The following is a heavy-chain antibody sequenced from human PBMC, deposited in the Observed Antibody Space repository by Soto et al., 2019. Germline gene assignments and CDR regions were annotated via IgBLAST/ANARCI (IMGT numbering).Heavy chain of an antibody. Sequence: PETVLATCTVSGTSINGYCWTCIRQPAGKGLEWLGSLFYGGTSDYNPSLKSRLTMSLGTSKNRFALEIRSVTAADAAVYYCARHRGPAPLYWRKGDLVTVAS. CDR2: LFYGGTS. J-gene: IGHJ4*02. CDR3: ARHRGPAPLY. CDR1: GTSINGYC. D-gene: IGHD3-10*01. V-gene: IGHV4-39*01.